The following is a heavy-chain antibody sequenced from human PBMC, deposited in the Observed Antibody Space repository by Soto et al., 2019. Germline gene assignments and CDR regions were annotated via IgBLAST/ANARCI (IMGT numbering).Heavy chain of an antibody. Sequence: PSETLSLTCTVSGGSISSGGYYWSWIRQHPGKGLEWIGYIYYSGSTYYNPSLKSRVTISVDTSKNQFSLKLSSVTAADTAVYYCARDRVYSGYGEPCYYYGMDVWGQGTKVTVSS. CDR1: GGSISSGGYY. J-gene: IGHJ6*02. CDR2: IYYSGST. CDR3: ARDRVYSGYGEPCYYYGMDV. D-gene: IGHD5-12*01. V-gene: IGHV4-31*03.